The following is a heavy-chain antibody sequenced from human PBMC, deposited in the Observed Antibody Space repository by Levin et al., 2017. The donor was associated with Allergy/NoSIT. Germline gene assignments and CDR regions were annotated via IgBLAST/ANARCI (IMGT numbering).Heavy chain of an antibody. D-gene: IGHD5-24*01. CDR3: ARFSSERNGGCIDY. V-gene: IGHV3-7*01. CDR2: IKPDGSEQ. CDR1: GFTFSNFW. Sequence: PGGSLRLSCAVSGFTFSNFWMTWVRQAPGKGLEWVGNIKPDGSEQFYVDSVRDRFTISRDNAKNSLSLEMNSVRAEDTAVYYCARFSSERNGGCIDYWGQGTLVTVSS. J-gene: IGHJ4*02.